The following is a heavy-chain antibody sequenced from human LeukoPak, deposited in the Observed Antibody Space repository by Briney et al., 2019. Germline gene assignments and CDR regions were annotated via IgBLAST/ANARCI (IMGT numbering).Heavy chain of an antibody. CDR3: ARDSRGYSYGHFDY. CDR2: IIPILGIA. CDR1: GGTFSSYA. V-gene: IGHV1-69*04. J-gene: IGHJ4*02. D-gene: IGHD5-18*01. Sequence: SVKVSCKASGGTFSSYAISWVRQAPGQGLEWMGRIIPILGIANYAQKFQGRVTITADKSTSTAYMELSSLRSEDTAVYYCARDSRGYSYGHFDYWAREPWSPSPQ.